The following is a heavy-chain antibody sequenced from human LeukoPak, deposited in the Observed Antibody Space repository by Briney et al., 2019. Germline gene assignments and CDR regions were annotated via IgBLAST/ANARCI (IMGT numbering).Heavy chain of an antibody. CDR2: ISSSSSYI. D-gene: IGHD6-13*01. CDR1: GFTFSSYS. CDR3: ARDRGTAAAGYYYYYGMDV. V-gene: IGHV3-21*01. Sequence: PGGSLRLSCAASGFTFSSYSMNWVRQAPGKGLEWVSSISSSSSYIYYADSVKGRFTISRDNAKNSLYLQMNSLRAEDTAVYYCARDRGTAAAGYYYYYGMDVWGQGTTVTVSS. J-gene: IGHJ6*02.